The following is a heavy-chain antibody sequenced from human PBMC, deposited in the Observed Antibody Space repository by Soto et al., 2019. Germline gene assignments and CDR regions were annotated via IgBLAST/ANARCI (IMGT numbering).Heavy chain of an antibody. CDR2: IIPIFGTA. J-gene: IGHJ6*02. CDR3: AGGGNPQYSSYYYGMDV. V-gene: IGHV1-69*13. D-gene: IGHD6-6*01. Sequence: ASVKVSCKASGGTFSSYAISWVRQAPGQGLEWMGGIIPIFGTANYAQKFQGRVTITADESTSTAYMELSSLRSEDTAVYYCAGGGNPQYSSYYYGMDVWGQGTTVTVSS. CDR1: GGTFSSYA.